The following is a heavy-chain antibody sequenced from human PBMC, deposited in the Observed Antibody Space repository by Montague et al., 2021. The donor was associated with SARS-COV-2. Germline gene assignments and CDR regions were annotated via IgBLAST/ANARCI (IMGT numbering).Heavy chain of an antibody. Sequence: SMRISCAASGFTFSSYEVNWVRQAPGKGLEWISYITSSGTTIYYADSVKGRFTISRDNAKNSLYLQMNSLRAEDTAVYYCARAVGSYYGYWGQGTLVTVSS. D-gene: IGHD1-26*01. CDR1: GFTFSSYE. CDR2: ITSSGTTI. CDR3: ARAVGSYYGY. V-gene: IGHV3-48*03. J-gene: IGHJ4*02.